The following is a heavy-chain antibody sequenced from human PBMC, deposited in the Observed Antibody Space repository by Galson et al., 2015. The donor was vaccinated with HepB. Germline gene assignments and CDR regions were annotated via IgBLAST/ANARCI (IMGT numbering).Heavy chain of an antibody. CDR3: AKGDCSGGSCYPDY. CDR2: IRYDGSNK. V-gene: IGHV3-30*02. CDR1: GFIFSGYG. J-gene: IGHJ4*02. Sequence: SLRLSCAASGFIFSGYGMHWVRQAPGKGLEWVAFIRYDGSNKYYADSVKGRFTISRDNSKNTLYLQMNSLTTEDTAVYYCAKGDCSGGSCYPDYWGQGTLVTVSS. D-gene: IGHD2-15*01.